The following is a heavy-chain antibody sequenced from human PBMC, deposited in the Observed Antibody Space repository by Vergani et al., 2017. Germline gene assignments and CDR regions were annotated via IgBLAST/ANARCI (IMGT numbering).Heavy chain of an antibody. CDR2: IIPILGIA. V-gene: IGHV1-69*04. Sequence: QVRLVQSGAEVKKPGASVKVSCKASGYTFNSYGISWVRQAPGQGLEWMGRIIPILGIANYAQKFQGRVTITADKSTSKAYMELSSLRSEDTAVYYCARVDDSSGSNAFDIWGQGTMVTVSS. CDR3: ARVDDSSGSNAFDI. D-gene: IGHD3-22*01. CDR1: GYTFNSYG. J-gene: IGHJ3*02.